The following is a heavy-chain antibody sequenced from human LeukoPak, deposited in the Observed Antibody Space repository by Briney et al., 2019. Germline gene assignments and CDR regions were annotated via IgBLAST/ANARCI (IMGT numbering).Heavy chain of an antibody. CDR1: GFTFGDYY. D-gene: IGHD1-26*01. V-gene: IGHV3-11*04. Sequence: GGSLRLSCAASGFTFGDYYMSWIRQAPGEGLEWVSYISSRSGSSIYYGDSVKGRFTISRDNAKNSLYPQMNSLRAEDTAVYYCARVGYSGSPGDYWGQGTLVTVSS. CDR3: ARVGYSGSPGDY. CDR2: ISSRSGSSI. J-gene: IGHJ4*02.